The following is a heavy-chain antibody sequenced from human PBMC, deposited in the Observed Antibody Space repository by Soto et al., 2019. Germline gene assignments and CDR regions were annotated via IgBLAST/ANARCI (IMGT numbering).Heavy chain of an antibody. CDR3: ARVGGFGATTIDY. J-gene: IGHJ4*02. Sequence: QVQLQESGPGLVKPSQTLSLTCTVSGGSISSGDYYWSWIRQPPGKGLEWIGYIYYSGSTYYNPSLKSRVTXSXAXXKTQFSLKVSSVTAAEPAVYYCARVGGFGATTIDYWGQGTLVTVSS. V-gene: IGHV4-30-4*01. CDR1: GGSISSGDYY. CDR2: IYYSGST. D-gene: IGHD3-10*01.